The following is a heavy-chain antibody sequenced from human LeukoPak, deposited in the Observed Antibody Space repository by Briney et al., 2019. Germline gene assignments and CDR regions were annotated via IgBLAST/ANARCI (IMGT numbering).Heavy chain of an antibody. CDR3: ARGRINYDSSGYYLDAFDI. J-gene: IGHJ3*02. Sequence: PSETPSLTCTVSGGSISSGSYYWSWIRQPAGKGLEWIGRIYTSGSTNYNPSLKSRVTISVDTSKNQFSLKLSSVTAADTAVYYCARGRINYDSSGYYLDAFDIWGQGTMVTVSS. V-gene: IGHV4-61*02. CDR1: GGSISSGSYY. CDR2: IYTSGST. D-gene: IGHD3-22*01.